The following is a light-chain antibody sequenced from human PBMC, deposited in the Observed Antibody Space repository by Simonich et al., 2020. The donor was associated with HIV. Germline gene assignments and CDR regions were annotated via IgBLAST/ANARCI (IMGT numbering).Light chain of an antibody. CDR2: DGS. CDR1: RSDVGGYNY. J-gene: IGLJ3*02. Sequence: QSALTQPASVSGSPGQSITISCTGTRSDVGGYNYVSWYQQHPGKAPKLMIYDGSHRPSGVSKRFSGSKSGNTASLTISGLQAEDEADYYCSSYTSSSTWVFGGGTKLTVL. CDR3: SSYTSSSTWV. V-gene: IGLV2-14*03.